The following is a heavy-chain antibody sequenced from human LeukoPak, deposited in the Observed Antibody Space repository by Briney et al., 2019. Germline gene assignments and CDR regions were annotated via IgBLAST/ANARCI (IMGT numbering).Heavy chain of an antibody. J-gene: IGHJ3*01. V-gene: IGHV5-51*01. Sequence: GESLKISCKGSGDTFMRSWIGWVRQMPGKGLEFMGIIYLGDSDTIYSPSFQGQVTISADKSISTAYLQWSSLKAADTAMYFCARQLSGGPWAGAFDLWGQGTMVTVSS. CDR1: GDTFMRSW. CDR2: IYLGDSDT. CDR3: ARQLSGGPWAGAFDL. D-gene: IGHD2/OR15-2a*01.